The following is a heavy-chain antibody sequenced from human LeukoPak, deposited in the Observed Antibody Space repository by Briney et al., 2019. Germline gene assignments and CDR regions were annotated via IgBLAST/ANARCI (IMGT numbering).Heavy chain of an antibody. J-gene: IGHJ3*02. CDR1: GGSISSYY. Sequence: SETLSLTCIVSGGSISSYYWSWIRQPPGKGLEWIGYIYYSGSTNYNPSLKSRVTISVDTSKNQFSLKLSSVTAADTAVYYCARVGGASLADAFDIWGQGTMVTVSS. V-gene: IGHV4-59*01. CDR2: IYYSGST. CDR3: ARVGGASLADAFDI. D-gene: IGHD1-26*01.